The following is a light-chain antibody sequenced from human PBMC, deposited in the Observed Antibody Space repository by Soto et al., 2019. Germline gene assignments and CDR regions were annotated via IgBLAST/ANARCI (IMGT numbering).Light chain of an antibody. CDR3: QQTYNTPLT. J-gene: IGKJ1*01. V-gene: IGKV1-39*01. CDR2: STS. Sequence: DIQMTQSPSSLSASVGDRVTITCRASQIVNRYLNWYQQRPGKAPKLLIYSTSTLQSGVPSRFSGSGSGTDFTLTISSLQPEDFATYYCQQTYNTPLTFGQGTKVEIK. CDR1: QIVNRY.